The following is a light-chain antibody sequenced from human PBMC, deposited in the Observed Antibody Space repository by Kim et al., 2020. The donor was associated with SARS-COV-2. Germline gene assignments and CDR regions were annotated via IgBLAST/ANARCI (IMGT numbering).Light chain of an antibody. CDR2: EVN. CDR3: CSFAGSSSLL. J-gene: IGLJ1*01. Sequence: QSALTQPASVSGSPGQSITISCTGVSNDVNLVSWYLRHPGKAPELLIYEVNKRPSGVSNRFSASKSGNTASLTISGLQTEDEAEYYCCSFAGSSSLLFGTGTKVTVL. V-gene: IGLV2-23*01. CDR1: SNDVNL.